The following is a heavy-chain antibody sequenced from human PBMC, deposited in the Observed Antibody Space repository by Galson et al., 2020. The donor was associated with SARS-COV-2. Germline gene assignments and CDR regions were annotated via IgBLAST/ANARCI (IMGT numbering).Heavy chain of an antibody. J-gene: IGHJ4*02. CDR1: GFTFSDFA. CDR3: LSFSSTRDNY. Sequence: GESLKISCSASGFTFSDFAMHWVRQAPGKGLGYVSAISSNGGTSFYADSVNGRFTMSRDNAKNTFYLQMTGLRVEDTAFYYCLSFSSTRDNYWGQGTLVTVTS. D-gene: IGHD6-13*01. V-gene: IGHV3-64D*09. CDR2: ISSNGGTS.